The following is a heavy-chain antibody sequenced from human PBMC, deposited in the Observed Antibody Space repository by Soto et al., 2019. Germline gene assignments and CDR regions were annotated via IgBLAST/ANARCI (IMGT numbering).Heavy chain of an antibody. CDR1: GLTFSNYG. CDR3: ATVDNYYGSAF. Sequence: QEQLVESGGGVVQPGTSMRLSCAASGLTFSNYGMHWVRQAPGKGLEWVAVIWYDGVTKFYADSVQGRFSISRDNSKNTLYLQMNSLRAEDTAVYFCATVDNYYGSAFWGPGTLVTVSP. D-gene: IGHD3-10*01. V-gene: IGHV3-33*01. CDR2: IWYDGVTK. J-gene: IGHJ4*02.